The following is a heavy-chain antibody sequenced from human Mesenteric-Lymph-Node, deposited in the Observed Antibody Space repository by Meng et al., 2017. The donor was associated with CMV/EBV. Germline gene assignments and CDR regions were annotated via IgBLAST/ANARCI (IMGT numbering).Heavy chain of an antibody. D-gene: IGHD3-10*01. CDR2: IYYSGST. Sequence: TLSLPCTVSGGSISSSSYYWGWIRQPPGKGLECIGSIYYSGSTYYNPSLKSRVTISVDTSKNQFSLKLSSVTAADTAVYYCARLFRVWGQGTLVTVSS. V-gene: IGHV4-39*01. J-gene: IGHJ4*02. CDR1: GGSISSSSYY. CDR3: ARLFRV.